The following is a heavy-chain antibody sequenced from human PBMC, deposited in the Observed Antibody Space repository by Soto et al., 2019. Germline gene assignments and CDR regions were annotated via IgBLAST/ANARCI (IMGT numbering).Heavy chain of an antibody. CDR3: ARDGAGGAWGWFDP. J-gene: IGHJ5*02. CDR1: GYTFIRYG. D-gene: IGHD3-16*01. CDR2: IWYDGSNK. V-gene: IGHV3-33*01. Sequence: QVQLVESGGGVVQAGMSLRLSCAASGYTFIRYGMHWVRQAPGKGLEWVAVIWYDGSNKYYADSVKGRFTISRDNSKNTLFLKMDSPRVEDTALYYCARDGAGGAWGWFDPWGQGTLVSVSS.